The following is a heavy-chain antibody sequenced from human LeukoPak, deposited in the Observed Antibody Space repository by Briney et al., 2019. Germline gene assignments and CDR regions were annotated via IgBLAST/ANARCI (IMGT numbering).Heavy chain of an antibody. CDR2: INLNSGGT. Sequence: ASVKVSFKASGYTFTGYYMHWVRQAPGRGLEWMGWINLNSGGTNYAQKFQGRVTMTRDTSISTAYMELSRLRSDDTAVYYCARSLIAAAGTFDYWGQGTLVTVSS. D-gene: IGHD6-13*01. CDR1: GYTFTGYY. V-gene: IGHV1-2*02. J-gene: IGHJ4*02. CDR3: ARSLIAAAGTFDY.